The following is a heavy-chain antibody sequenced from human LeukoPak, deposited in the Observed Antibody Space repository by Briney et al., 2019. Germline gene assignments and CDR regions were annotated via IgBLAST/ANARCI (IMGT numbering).Heavy chain of an antibody. CDR3: WYYDSSGYYRSHAFDI. Sequence: GGSLRLSCAASGFTVSSNYMSWVRQAPGKGLEWVSVIYSGGSTYYADSVKGRFTISRDNSKNTLYLQMNSLRAEDTAVYYCWYYDSSGYYRSHAFDIWGQGTMVTVSS. CDR1: GFTVSSNY. V-gene: IGHV3-53*01. CDR2: IYSGGST. J-gene: IGHJ3*02. D-gene: IGHD3-22*01.